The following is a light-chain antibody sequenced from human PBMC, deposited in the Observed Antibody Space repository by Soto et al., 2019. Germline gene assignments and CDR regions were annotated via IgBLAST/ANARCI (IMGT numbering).Light chain of an antibody. CDR1: QRIDRY. Sequence: DIQLTQSPSTLSASVGDRVTITCRASQRIDRYLAWYQQKPGKVPKLLVYDASTLEGGVPSRFSGSGSATEFILTISSLQPDDFATYYCQQYKDDAWTFGQGTKV. V-gene: IGKV1-5*01. J-gene: IGKJ1*01. CDR3: QQYKDDAWT. CDR2: DAS.